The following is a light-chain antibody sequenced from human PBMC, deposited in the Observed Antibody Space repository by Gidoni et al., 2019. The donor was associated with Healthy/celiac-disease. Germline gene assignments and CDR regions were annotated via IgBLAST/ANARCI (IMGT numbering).Light chain of an antibody. V-gene: IGLV2-14*01. CDR1: SSDVGGYNY. CDR3: SSYTSSSPHVV. CDR2: EVS. Sequence: QYALTQPASGSGSPAKSITISCTGTSSDVGGYNYVSWYQQPPGKAPKLMIYEVSNRPSGVPDRFSGSKSGNTASLTISGLQAEDEADYYCSSYTSSSPHVVFGGGTKLTVL. J-gene: IGLJ2*01.